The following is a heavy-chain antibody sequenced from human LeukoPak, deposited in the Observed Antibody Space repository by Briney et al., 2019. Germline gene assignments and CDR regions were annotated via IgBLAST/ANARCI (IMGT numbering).Heavy chain of an antibody. V-gene: IGHV1-69*06. D-gene: IGHD6-19*01. Sequence: ASVKVSCKASGGTFSSYAISWVRQAPGQGLEWMGGIIPIFGTANYAQKFQGRVTITADKSTSTAYMEPSSLRSEDTAVYYCARASYSSGWFDWFDPWGQGTLVTVSS. J-gene: IGHJ5*02. CDR3: ARASYSSGWFDWFDP. CDR1: GGTFSSYA. CDR2: IIPIFGTA.